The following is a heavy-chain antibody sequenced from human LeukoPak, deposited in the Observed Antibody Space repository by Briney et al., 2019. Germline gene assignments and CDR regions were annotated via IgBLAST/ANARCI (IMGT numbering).Heavy chain of an antibody. V-gene: IGHV3-7*03. CDR2: IKQDGSEK. D-gene: IGHD1-26*01. CDR3: ARPLLSLDY. CDR1: GFTFSDYW. J-gene: IGHJ4*02. Sequence: PGGSLRLSCTASGFTFSDYWMTWVRQAPGKGLEWVANIKQDGSEKYYVDSVKGRFTISRDNAKNPLYLQMNSLRAEDTAVYYCARPLLSLDYWGQGTLVTVSS.